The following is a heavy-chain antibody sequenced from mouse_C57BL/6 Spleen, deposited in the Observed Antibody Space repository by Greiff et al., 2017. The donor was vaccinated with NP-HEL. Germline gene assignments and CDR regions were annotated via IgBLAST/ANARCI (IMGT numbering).Heavy chain of an antibody. V-gene: IGHV1-69*01. J-gene: IGHJ2*01. CDR1: GYTFTSYW. D-gene: IGHD1-1*02. CDR2: IDPSDSYT. Sequence: QVQLKQPGAELVMPGASVKLSCKASGYTFTSYWMHWVKQRPGQGLEWIGEIDPSDSYTNYNQKFKGKSTLTVDKSSSTAYMQLSSLTSEDSAVYYCARGEGGFDYWGQGTTLTVSS. CDR3: ARGEGGFDY.